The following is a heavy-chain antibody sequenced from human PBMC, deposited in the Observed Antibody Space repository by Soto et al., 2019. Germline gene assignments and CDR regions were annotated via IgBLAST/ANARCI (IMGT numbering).Heavy chain of an antibody. CDR2: ISGSGGST. J-gene: IGHJ4*02. CDR3: SVTVSTRWYFDY. D-gene: IGHD6-13*01. Sequence: GGSLRLSCAASGFTFSTYAMTWVRQAPGKGLEWVSTISGSGGSTYYADSVKGRFTISRDNSKNTLYLQMNSLRAEDTAVYYCSVTVSTRWYFDYWGQGTPVTLSS. V-gene: IGHV3-23*01. CDR1: GFTFSTYA.